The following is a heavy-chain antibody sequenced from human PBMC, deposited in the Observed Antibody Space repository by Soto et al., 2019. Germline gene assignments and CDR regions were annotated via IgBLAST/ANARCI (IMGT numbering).Heavy chain of an antibody. V-gene: IGHV3-33*08. Sequence: ASGFNSSNHGVRRIIKTKGKGLEWVAVIWYDGSNKYYADSVKGRFTISRDNSKNTLYLQMNSLRAEDTAVHYCFLALVTGGEKYCYVMDVWRKGTTVTVSS. CDR2: IWYDGSNK. CDR1: GFNSSNHG. CDR3: FLALVTGGEKYCYVMDV. D-gene: IGHD3-16*01. J-gene: IGHJ6*04.